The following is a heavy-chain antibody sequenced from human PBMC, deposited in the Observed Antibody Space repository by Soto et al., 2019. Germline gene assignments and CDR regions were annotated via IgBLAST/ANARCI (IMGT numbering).Heavy chain of an antibody. CDR1: GFTFSSYG. Sequence: PGWSLRLSCAASGFTFSSYGMHWVRQAPGKGLEWVAVISYDGSNKYYADSVKGRFTISRDNSKNTLYLQMNSLRAEDTAVYYCAKDPQSTVTTSDYWGQGTLVTVSS. V-gene: IGHV3-30*18. CDR3: AKDPQSTVTTSDY. CDR2: ISYDGSNK. D-gene: IGHD4-4*01. J-gene: IGHJ4*02.